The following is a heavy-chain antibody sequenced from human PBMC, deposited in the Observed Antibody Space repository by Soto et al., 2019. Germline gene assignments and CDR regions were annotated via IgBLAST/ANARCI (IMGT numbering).Heavy chain of an antibody. J-gene: IGHJ3*01. CDR3: ATWHEREHAYDV. CDR1: GLTISGKKY. D-gene: IGHD1-1*01. CDR2: LYDVDGS. Sequence: PRLSCAAFGLTISGKKYVAWVRQAPGKGLEWVSGLYDVDGSFYADSVRGRFTTSSDSSKTTVYLQMNDLRPDDTAVYYCATWHEREHAYDVWGQGTTVTVSS. V-gene: IGHV3-53*01.